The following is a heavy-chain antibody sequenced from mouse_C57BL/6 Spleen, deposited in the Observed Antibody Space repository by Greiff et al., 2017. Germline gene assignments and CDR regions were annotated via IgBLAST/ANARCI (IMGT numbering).Heavy chain of an antibody. V-gene: IGHV1-80*01. CDR3: ARDWDVPFDY. J-gene: IGHJ2*01. Sequence: VQLQQSGAELVKPGASVKISCKASGYAFSSYWMNWVKPRPGKGLEWIGQIYPGDGDPTYNGKFKGKATLTADKSSSTAYMQLSSLTSEDSAVYFCARDWDVPFDYWGQGTTLTVSS. CDR2: IYPGDGDP. CDR1: GYAFSSYW. D-gene: IGHD4-1*01.